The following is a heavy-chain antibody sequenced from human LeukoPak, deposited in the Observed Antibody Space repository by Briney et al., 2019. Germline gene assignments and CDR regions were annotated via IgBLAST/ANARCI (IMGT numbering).Heavy chain of an antibody. Sequence: PSQTLSLTCTVSGGSISSGGYYWSWIRQHPGKGLEWIGCISYSGIAYYNPSLKSRVIVSVDTSRNRFSLDLSSVTAADTALYYCARVLYDYYFDFWGQGTLVTVSS. V-gene: IGHV4-31*03. D-gene: IGHD2/OR15-2a*01. CDR2: ISYSGIA. CDR1: GGSISSGGYY. CDR3: ARVLYDYYFDF. J-gene: IGHJ4*02.